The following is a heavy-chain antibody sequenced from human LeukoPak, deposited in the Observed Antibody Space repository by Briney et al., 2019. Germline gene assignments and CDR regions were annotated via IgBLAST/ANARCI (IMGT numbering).Heavy chain of an antibody. CDR3: ARELVVPAAMGGDWFDP. CDR1: GGSISSGDYY. V-gene: IGHV4-30-4*08. CDR2: IYYSGST. Sequence: PSQTLSLTCTVSGGSISSGDYYWSWIRQPPGKVLEWIGYIYYSGSTYYNPSLKSRVTISVDTSKNQFSLKLSSVTAADTAVYYWARELVVPAAMGGDWFDPWGQGTLLTVSS. D-gene: IGHD2-2*01. J-gene: IGHJ5*02.